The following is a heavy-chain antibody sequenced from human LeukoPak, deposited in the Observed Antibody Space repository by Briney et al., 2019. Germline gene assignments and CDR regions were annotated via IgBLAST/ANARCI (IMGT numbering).Heavy chain of an antibody. D-gene: IGHD2-2*01. Sequence: GVSLRLSCAASEFTFSSYWMTWVRQAPGKGLEWVANIKQDGSDKYYVDSVKGRFTISRDNAKNSLFLQMNSLRAEDTAVYYCARVRCSSNSCFPDYWGQGTLVTVSS. CDR3: ARVRCSSNSCFPDY. J-gene: IGHJ4*02. CDR2: IKQDGSDK. V-gene: IGHV3-7*01. CDR1: EFTFSSYW.